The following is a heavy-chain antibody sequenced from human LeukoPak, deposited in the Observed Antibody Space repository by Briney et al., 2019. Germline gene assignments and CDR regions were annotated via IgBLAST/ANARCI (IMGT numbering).Heavy chain of an antibody. J-gene: IGHJ6*02. D-gene: IGHD6-19*01. CDR2: ISHDGGRT. Sequence: PGGSLRLSCAASGFTFSSYAMHWVRQAPGKGLESVSAISHDGGRTYYANSVKGRFTISRDNSKHTLYLQTGSLRPEDMAVYYCARVERSGPALFYYGMDVWGQGTTVTVSS. CDR1: GFTFSSYA. V-gene: IGHV3-64*01. CDR3: ARVERSGPALFYYGMDV.